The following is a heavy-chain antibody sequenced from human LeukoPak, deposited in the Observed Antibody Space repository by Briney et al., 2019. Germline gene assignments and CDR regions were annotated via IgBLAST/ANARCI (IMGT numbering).Heavy chain of an antibody. CDR3: ARVLVHYDYVWGSYRPVRYFDY. CDR1: GGSISSSSYY. CDR2: IYYSGST. D-gene: IGHD3-16*02. V-gene: IGHV4-39*06. Sequence: SSETLSLTCTVSGGSISSSSYYWGWIRQPPGKGLEWIGSIYYSGSTYYNPSLKSRVTISVGTSKNQFPLKLSSVTAADTAVSYCARVLVHYDYVWGSYRPVRYFDYWGQGTLVTVSS. J-gene: IGHJ4*02.